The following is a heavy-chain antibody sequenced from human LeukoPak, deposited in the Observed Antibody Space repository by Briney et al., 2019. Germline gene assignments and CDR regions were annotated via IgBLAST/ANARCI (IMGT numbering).Heavy chain of an antibody. D-gene: IGHD2-2*01. J-gene: IGHJ6*03. Sequence: SVKVSCKASGGTFSSYVISWVRQAPGQGLEWMGGIIPIFGTANYAQKFQGRVTITTDESTSTAYMELSSLRSEDTAVYYCARGIVVVPADPNHYYYMDVWGKGTTVTVSS. CDR2: IIPIFGTA. CDR3: ARGIVVVPADPNHYYYMDV. V-gene: IGHV1-69*05. CDR1: GGTFSSYV.